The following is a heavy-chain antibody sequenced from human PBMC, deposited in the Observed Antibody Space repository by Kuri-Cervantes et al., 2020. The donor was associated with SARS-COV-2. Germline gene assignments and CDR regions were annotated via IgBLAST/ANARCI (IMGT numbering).Heavy chain of an antibody. CDR3: ARLGLHQTLYYFDY. CDR2: IYYSGST. D-gene: IGHD2-2*01. J-gene: IGHJ4*02. V-gene: IGHV4-59*08. Sequence: SETLSLTCTVSGGSISSYYWSWVRQPAGKGLEWIGYIYYSGSTNYNPSLKSRVTISVDTSKNQFSLKLSSVTAADTAVYYCARLGLHQTLYYFDYWGQGTLVTVSS. CDR1: GGSISSYY.